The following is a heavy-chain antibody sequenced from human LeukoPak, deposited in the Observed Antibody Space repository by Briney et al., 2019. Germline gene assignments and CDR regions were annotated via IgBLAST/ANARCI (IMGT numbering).Heavy chain of an antibody. CDR1: GGSISSRSYY. Sequence: SETLSLTCTVSGGSISSRSYYWGWVRQPPGKGLEWIGSIYYTGTTYYNPSLKSRVTMSVDTSKNQFSLKLSSVTAADTAVYSCAGSSKTYYFYDMDVWGQGTTVTVSS. CDR2: IYYTGTT. V-gene: IGHV4-39*01. CDR3: AGSSKTYYFYDMDV. J-gene: IGHJ6*02.